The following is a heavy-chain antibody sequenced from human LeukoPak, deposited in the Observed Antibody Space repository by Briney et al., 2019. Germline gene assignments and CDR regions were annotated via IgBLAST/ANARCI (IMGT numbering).Heavy chain of an antibody. CDR1: GGSISSFY. CDR2: MYNRGNT. CDR3: ATTIKRDYGDTNLDY. Sequence: SETLSLTCTVSGGSISSFYWSWIRQPPGKGLEWIGYMYNRGNTNYNPSLKSRVTISEDTSQNQLSLQLRSVTAADTAVYYCATTIKRDYGDTNLDYWGQGTLVTVSS. V-gene: IGHV4-59*01. J-gene: IGHJ4*02. D-gene: IGHD4-17*01.